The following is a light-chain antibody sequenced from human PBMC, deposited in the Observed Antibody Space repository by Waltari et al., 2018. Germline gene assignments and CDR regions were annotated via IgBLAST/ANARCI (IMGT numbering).Light chain of an antibody. V-gene: IGKV1-5*01. CDR3: QQYHNWPPWA. J-gene: IGKJ1*01. Sequence: DIQMTQSPSTLSASVGDRVAITCRASQSISNWLAWYQQKPGKAPKLLIYDASNLKGGVPSRFSGSGSGIEFTLTISSLQPDDFATYYCQQYHNWPPWAFGQGTKVEIK. CDR2: DAS. CDR1: QSISNW.